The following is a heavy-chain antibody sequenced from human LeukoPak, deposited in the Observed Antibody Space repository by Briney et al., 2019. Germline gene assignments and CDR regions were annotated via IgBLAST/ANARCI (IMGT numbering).Heavy chain of an antibody. CDR1: GFSFSGHW. J-gene: IGHJ4*02. CDR3: ARGPNSNWSGLDF. V-gene: IGHV3-74*01. D-gene: IGHD6-6*01. Sequence: GGSLRLSCTASGFSFSGHWMHWARQLPGKGLVWFSRISPTGSTTSYADSVKGRFTVSRDNAKNTLYLQVSNLRAEDTAVYYCARGPNSNWSGLDFWGQGTLLTVSS. CDR2: ISPTGSTT.